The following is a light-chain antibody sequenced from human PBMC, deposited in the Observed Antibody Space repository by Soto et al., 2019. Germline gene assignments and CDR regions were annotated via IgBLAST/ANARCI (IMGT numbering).Light chain of an antibody. CDR3: QQANSFPYT. CDR2: AAS. Sequence: DIQMTQSPSSVSASVGDRVTITCRASQGVSNWLAWYQQKPGKAPKLLIYAASTLRSGVPSRFKGSGSGTDFTFTISSRQPEDFATYYCQQANSFPYTFGQRTKLQIK. J-gene: IGKJ2*01. V-gene: IGKV1-12*01. CDR1: QGVSNW.